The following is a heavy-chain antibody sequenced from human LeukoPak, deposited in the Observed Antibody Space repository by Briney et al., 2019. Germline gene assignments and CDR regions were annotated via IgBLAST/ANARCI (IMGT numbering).Heavy chain of an antibody. CDR2: ISWNSGSI. D-gene: IGHD1-7*01. CDR3: AIDHGYNWNYDRQFDY. J-gene: IGHJ4*02. CDR1: GFTFDDYA. V-gene: IGHV3-9*01. Sequence: GGSLRLSCAASGFTFDDYAMHWVRQAPGKGLEWVSGISWNSGSIGYADSVKGRFTISRDNAKNSLYLQMNSLRAEGTALYYCAIDHGYNWNYDRQFDYWGQGTLVTVSS.